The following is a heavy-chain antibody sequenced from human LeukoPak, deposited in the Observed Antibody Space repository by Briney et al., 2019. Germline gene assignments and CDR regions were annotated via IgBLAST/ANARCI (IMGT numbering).Heavy chain of an antibody. J-gene: IGHJ4*02. CDR2: ISSSSSYI. V-gene: IGHV3-21*01. CDR3: ARGNLYSRTFDY. D-gene: IGHD6-13*01. Sequence: GGSLRLSCAASGFTFSSYSMNWVRQAPGKGLEWVSSISSSSSYIYYADPVKGRFTISRDNAKNSLYLQMNSLRAEDTAVYYCARGNLYSRTFDYWGQGTLVTVSS. CDR1: GFTFSSYS.